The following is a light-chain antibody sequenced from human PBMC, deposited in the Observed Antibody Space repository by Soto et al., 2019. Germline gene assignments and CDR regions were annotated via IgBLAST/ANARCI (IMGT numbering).Light chain of an antibody. CDR3: QQYGSSPQT. V-gene: IGKV3-20*01. CDR2: GAS. Sequence: ETVLTQSPGTLSLSPGERAILSCRASQSVSSNYLAWYQQKPGQAPRLLIYGASSRATGIPGRFSGSGSGTDFTLTISRLEPEDFAVYYCQQYGSSPQTFGQGTKVDIK. J-gene: IGKJ1*01. CDR1: QSVSSNY.